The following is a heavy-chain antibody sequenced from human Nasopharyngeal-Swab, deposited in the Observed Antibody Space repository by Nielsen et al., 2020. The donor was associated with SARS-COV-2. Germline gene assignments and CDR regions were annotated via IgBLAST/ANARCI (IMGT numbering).Heavy chain of an antibody. V-gene: IGHV4-39*07. Sequence: SETLSLTCTVSGGSMNSDNFYWGWIRLPPGKGLDWIGNIYSSGSTYFNPSLKGRVTISLDTSKNQFSLRLYSVTAAYTAVYYCASGGSGSNYYMDVWGKGTTVTVSS. CDR3: ASGGSGSNYYMDV. CDR2: IYSSGST. D-gene: IGHD3-22*01. J-gene: IGHJ6*03. CDR1: GGSMNSDNFY.